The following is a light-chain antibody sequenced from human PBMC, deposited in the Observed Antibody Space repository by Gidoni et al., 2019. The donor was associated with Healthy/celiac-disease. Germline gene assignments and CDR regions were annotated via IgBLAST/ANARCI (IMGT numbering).Light chain of an antibody. Sequence: QSALTQPRSVSGSPGQSVTISCTGTSSDVGGYKYVSWYQQPPGKAPKLMIYDVSKRPSGVPDRFSGSKSGNTASLTISGLQAEDEADYYCCSYAGSYTLVVFGGGTKLTVL. CDR2: DVS. CDR3: CSYAGSYTLVV. CDR1: SSDVGGYKY. J-gene: IGLJ2*01. V-gene: IGLV2-11*01.